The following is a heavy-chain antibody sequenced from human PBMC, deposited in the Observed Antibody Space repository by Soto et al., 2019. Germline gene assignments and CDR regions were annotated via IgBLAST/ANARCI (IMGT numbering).Heavy chain of an antibody. J-gene: IGHJ3*02. D-gene: IGHD4-17*01. CDR1: GVRVKISV. V-gene: IGHV3-23*01. CDR2: ARRSADTT. CDR3: AVDPTSDYVGALDI. Sequence: AACGVRVKISVVGGSRKTQGKGLEWVSSARRSADTTYYADSVKGRFTISRDNSKNTLYLQMSGLRVDDTAVYYCAVDPTSDYVGALDIWGQGTMVT.